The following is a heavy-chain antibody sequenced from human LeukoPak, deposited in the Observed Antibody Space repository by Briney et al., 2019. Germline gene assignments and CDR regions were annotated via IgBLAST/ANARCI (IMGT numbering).Heavy chain of an antibody. CDR3: ARAYTSWSFDY. D-gene: IGHD2-2*02. J-gene: IGHJ4*02. V-gene: IGHV4-59*01. Sequence: PSETLSLTCTVSGGSISSYYWSWIRQPPGKGLEWIGYIYYSGNTNYNPSLKSRVTISIDTSKNQFSPKLSSVTAADTAVYYCARAYTSWSFDYWGQGTLVTVSS. CDR2: IYYSGNT. CDR1: GGSISSYY.